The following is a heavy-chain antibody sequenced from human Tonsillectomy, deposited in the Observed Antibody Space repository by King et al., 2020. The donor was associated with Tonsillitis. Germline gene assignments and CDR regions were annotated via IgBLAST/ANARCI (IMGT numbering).Heavy chain of an antibody. CDR3: ARSAKYSSSWYYF. CDR2: INPDSGDT. D-gene: IGHD6-13*01. V-gene: IGHV1-2*02. Sequence: VQLVESGPEVTKPGASVKVSCKASGYTFTDYYIHWVRQAPGQGLEWMGWINPDSGDTNYAQKFQGRVIMTRDTSIIPAYMELSSLRSDDTAVYYCARSAKYSSSWYYFWGQGALVTVSS. J-gene: IGHJ4*02. CDR1: GYTFTDYY.